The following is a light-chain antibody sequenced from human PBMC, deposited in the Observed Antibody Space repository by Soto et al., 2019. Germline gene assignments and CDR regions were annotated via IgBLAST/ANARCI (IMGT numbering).Light chain of an antibody. Sequence: EIVLTQSPGTLSLSPGERPTLSCRASQSVSSSYLAWYQQKPGQAPRXXIYGASSRATGIPDRFSGSGSGTDLTLTISRLEPEDFEVYDCQQYGSSPPTFGQGTKVDIK. CDR1: QSVSSSY. CDR2: GAS. J-gene: IGKJ1*01. V-gene: IGKV3-20*01. CDR3: QQYGSSPPT.